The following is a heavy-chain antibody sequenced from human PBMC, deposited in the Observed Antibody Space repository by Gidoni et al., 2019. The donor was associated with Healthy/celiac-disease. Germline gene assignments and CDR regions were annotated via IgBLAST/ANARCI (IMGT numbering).Heavy chain of an antibody. CDR3: ARDRGGNSDAFDI. D-gene: IGHD2-21*02. V-gene: IGHV1-69*01. CDR1: GGPFSSYA. CDR2: IIPIFGTA. J-gene: IGHJ3*02. Sequence: QVQLVQSGAEVKKPGSSVKVSCKASGGPFSSYAISWVRQAPGQGLEWRGGIIPIFGTANYAQKFQGRVTITEDESTSTAYMELSSLRSEDTAVYYCARDRGGNSDAFDIWGQGTMVTVSS.